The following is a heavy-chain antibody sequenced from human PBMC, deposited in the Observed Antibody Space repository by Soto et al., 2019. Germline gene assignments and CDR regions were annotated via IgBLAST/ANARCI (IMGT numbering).Heavy chain of an antibody. Sequence: EVQLVESGGGLVKPGGSLRLSCAASGFSFRTTWMAWVRQAPGKGLEWVGLIKSKSAGETTDYADPVKGRFTISRDDSKDTLYLHMDRLETGDTAVYYCSTGSPFSGSVFDYWGQGTLVTVSS. CDR1: GFSFRTTW. CDR3: STGSPFSGSVFDY. D-gene: IGHD1-26*01. J-gene: IGHJ4*02. V-gene: IGHV3-15*01. CDR2: IKSKSAGETT.